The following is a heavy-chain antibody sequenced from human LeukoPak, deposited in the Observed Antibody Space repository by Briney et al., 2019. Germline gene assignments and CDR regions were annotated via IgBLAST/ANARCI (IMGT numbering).Heavy chain of an antibody. Sequence: SETLSLTCTVSGYSISSGYYWGWIRQPPGEGLEWIGEINHGGRANYNPSLKSRVTISVDTSKNQFSLNLSSVTAADTAVYYCARASYYHDGTGYYTPLDYWGQGTLVTVSS. J-gene: IGHJ4*02. D-gene: IGHD3-22*01. V-gene: IGHV4-38-2*02. CDR2: INHGGRA. CDR3: ARASYYHDGTGYYTPLDY. CDR1: GYSISSGYY.